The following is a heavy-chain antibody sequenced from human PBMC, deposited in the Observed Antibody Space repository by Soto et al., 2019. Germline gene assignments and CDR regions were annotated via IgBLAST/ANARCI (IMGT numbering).Heavy chain of an antibody. CDR3: ATVHRVVPAAIKNWFDP. J-gene: IGHJ5*02. CDR1: GYTLTELS. D-gene: IGHD2-2*02. V-gene: IGHV1-24*01. CDR2: FDPEDGET. Sequence: ASVKVSCKVSGYTLTELSMHWVRQAPGKGLEWMGGFDPEDGETIYAQKFQGRVTMTEDTSTDTAYMELSSLRSEDTAVYYFATVHRVVPAAIKNWFDPWGQGTLVTVSS.